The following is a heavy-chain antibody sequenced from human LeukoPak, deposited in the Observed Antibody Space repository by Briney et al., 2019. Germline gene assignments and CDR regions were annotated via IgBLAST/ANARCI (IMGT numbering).Heavy chain of an antibody. Sequence: GGSLRLSCAASGFTFRSYAMSWVRQAPGKGLEWVSVISGSGGRTYYADSVKGPFTISRDNSKNTLYLQMNSLRAEDTAVYYCAKDSEAGYYDSSGWFDPWGQGTLVTVSP. D-gene: IGHD3-22*01. V-gene: IGHV3-23*01. CDR1: GFTFRSYA. J-gene: IGHJ5*02. CDR3: AKDSEAGYYDSSGWFDP. CDR2: ISGSGGRT.